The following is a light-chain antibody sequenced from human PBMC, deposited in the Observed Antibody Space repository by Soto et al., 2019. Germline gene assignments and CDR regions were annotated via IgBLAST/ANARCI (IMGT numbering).Light chain of an antibody. CDR3: SSYAGSNIFV. J-gene: IGLJ1*01. V-gene: IGLV2-8*01. CDR2: EVS. CDR1: SSDIGGYKY. Sequence: QSALTQPPSASGSPGQSVTISCTGTSSDIGGYKYVSWYQQHPGKAPKLLIYEVSKRPSGVPDRFSGSKSGNTASLTVAGLQAEDEADYRCSSYAGSNIFVFXTGTKVTVL.